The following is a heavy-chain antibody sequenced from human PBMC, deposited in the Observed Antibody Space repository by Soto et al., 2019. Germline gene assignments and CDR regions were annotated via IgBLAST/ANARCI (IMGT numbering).Heavy chain of an antibody. CDR2: ISYDGSNK. J-gene: IGHJ3*02. Sequence: LRLSCAASGFTFSSYGMHWVRQAPGKGLEWVAVISYDGSNKYYADSVKGRFTISRDNSKNTLYLQMNSLRAEDTAVYYCAKDPGGAFDTFDIWGQGTMVTVSS. CDR3: AKDPGGAFDTFDI. D-gene: IGHD3-10*01. CDR1: GFTFSSYG. V-gene: IGHV3-30*18.